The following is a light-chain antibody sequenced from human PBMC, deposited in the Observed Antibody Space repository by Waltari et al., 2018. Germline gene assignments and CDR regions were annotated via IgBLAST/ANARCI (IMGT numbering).Light chain of an antibody. Sequence: QSALTQPASVSGSPGQSITISCTGTSSDVDNYNFVSWYQQHPGKAPKLMIYGVSKRPSGVSDRFSGSKSGKTASLTISGLQAEDEADYYCSSYTNIITYVFGTGTKVTVL. CDR3: SSYTNIITYV. J-gene: IGLJ1*01. CDR2: GVS. CDR1: SSDVDNYNF. V-gene: IGLV2-14*01.